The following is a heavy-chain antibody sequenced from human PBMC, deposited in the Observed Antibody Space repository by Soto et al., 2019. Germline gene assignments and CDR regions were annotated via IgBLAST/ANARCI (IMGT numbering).Heavy chain of an antibody. J-gene: IGHJ4*02. CDR2: ITGSSGRT. V-gene: IGHV3-23*01. Sequence: EVHLLEFGGGLVQPGGSLRLSCAASGFTFSNYAMNWVRQAPGKGLEWVSGITGSSGRTFYADSVKGRFTISRDNSKNTVYLQMNSVRADDTAVYYCAKEYASTSRGSFYYWGQGALVTVSS. D-gene: IGHD1-26*01. CDR3: AKEYASTSRGSFYY. CDR1: GFTFSNYA.